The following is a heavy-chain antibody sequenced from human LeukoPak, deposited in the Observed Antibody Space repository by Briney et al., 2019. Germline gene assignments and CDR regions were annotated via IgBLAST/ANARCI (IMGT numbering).Heavy chain of an antibody. CDR1: GFTFSSYS. CDR3: AKAPVTSCRGAFCYPFDY. D-gene: IGHD2-15*01. V-gene: IGHV3-20*04. Sequence: GGSLRLSCAASGFTFSSYSMNWVRHAPGKGLEWVSGINWNGGSTGYADSVKGRFTISRDNAKNSLYLQMNSLRAEDTALYYCAKAPVTSCRGAFCYPFDYWGQGTLVTVSS. CDR2: INWNGGST. J-gene: IGHJ4*02.